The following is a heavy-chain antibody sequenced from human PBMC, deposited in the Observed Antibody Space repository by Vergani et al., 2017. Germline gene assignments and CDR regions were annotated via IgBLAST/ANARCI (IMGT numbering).Heavy chain of an antibody. J-gene: IGHJ3*02. CDR2: ISSSVSTI. CDR3: ARDLPNTYYYDSSGLGAFDI. D-gene: IGHD3-22*01. Sequence: QVQLVESGGGLVKPGGSLRLSCAASGFTFSDYYMSWIRQAPGKGLEWVSYISSSVSTIYYADSVKGRFTISRDNAKNSLYLQMNSLRAEDTAVYYCARDLPNTYYYDSSGLGAFDIWGQGTMVTVSS. V-gene: IGHV3-11*01. CDR1: GFTFSDYY.